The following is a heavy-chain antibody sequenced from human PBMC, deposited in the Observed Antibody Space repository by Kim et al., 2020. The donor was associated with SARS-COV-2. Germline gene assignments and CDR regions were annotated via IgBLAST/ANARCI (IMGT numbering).Heavy chain of an antibody. CDR2: T. V-gene: IGHV3-23*01. Sequence: TFYADSVEGRFTIHREKYKNTRYLQMNSMRAEETAVYYCTRKPDGDYWFVYWGQGTQVTVP. D-gene: IGHD4-17*01. J-gene: IGHJ4*02. CDR3: TRKPDGDYWFVY.